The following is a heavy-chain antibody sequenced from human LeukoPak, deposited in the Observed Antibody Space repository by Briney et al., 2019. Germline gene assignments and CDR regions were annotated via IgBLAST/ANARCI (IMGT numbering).Heavy chain of an antibody. D-gene: IGHD5-12*01. Sequence: GGSLRLSCAASGFIFSNYGMHWVRQAPGKGLEWVAFIRFDGTNQFYADPVKGRFTISRDNAKNSLYLQMNSLRADDTAVYYCARVKEASAFDIWGQGTMVTVSS. CDR3: ARVKEASAFDI. CDR1: GFIFSNYG. J-gene: IGHJ3*02. CDR2: IRFDGTNQ. V-gene: IGHV3-30*02.